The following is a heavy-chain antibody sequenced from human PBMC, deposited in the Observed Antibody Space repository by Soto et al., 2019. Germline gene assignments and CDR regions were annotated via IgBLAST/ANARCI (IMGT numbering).Heavy chain of an antibody. CDR2: INPSGGST. Sequence: ASVKVSCKASGYTFTSYYMHWVRQAPGQGLEWMGIINPSGGSTSYAQKFQGRVTMTRDTSTSTVYMELSSLRSEDTAVYYCARGRPQGYCSGGSCYSEAFDIWGQGTMVTVSS. CDR3: ARGRPQGYCSGGSCYSEAFDI. D-gene: IGHD2-15*01. J-gene: IGHJ3*02. V-gene: IGHV1-46*01. CDR1: GYTFTSYY.